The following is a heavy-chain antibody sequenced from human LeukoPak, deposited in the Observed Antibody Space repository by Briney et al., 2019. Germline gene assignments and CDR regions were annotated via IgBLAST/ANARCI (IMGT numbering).Heavy chain of an antibody. CDR2: IYTSGST. Sequence: SQTLSLTCTVSGGSISSGSYYWSWIRQPAGKGLEWIGRIYTSGSTNYNPSLKSRVTISVDTSKNQFSLKLSSVTAADTAVYYCVRGRYSSGWFKDKNWFDPWGQGIPVTVSS. V-gene: IGHV4-61*02. J-gene: IGHJ5*02. CDR1: GGSISSGSYY. D-gene: IGHD6-19*01. CDR3: VRGRYSSGWFKDKNWFDP.